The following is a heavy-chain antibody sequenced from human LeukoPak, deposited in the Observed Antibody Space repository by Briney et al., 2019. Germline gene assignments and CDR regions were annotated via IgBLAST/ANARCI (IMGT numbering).Heavy chain of an antibody. CDR3: ARQGDAVVTDV. CDR1: GYSFTNYW. Sequence: GESLKISCKGSGYSFTNYWIGWVRQMPGKGLEWMAFINPGDSDTRYSPSFQGHVTVSVDKSINTAYLQWGSLKASDTAMYYCARQGDAVVTDVWGQGTTVIVSS. CDR2: INPGDSDT. D-gene: IGHD4-23*01. J-gene: IGHJ6*02. V-gene: IGHV5-51*01.